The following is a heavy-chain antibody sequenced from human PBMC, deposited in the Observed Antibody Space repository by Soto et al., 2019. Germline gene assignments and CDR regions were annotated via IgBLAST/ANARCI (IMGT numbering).Heavy chain of an antibody. D-gene: IGHD5-12*01. CDR1: AGSIRRGGYY. V-gene: IGHV4-31*03. CDR3: AEDKREEWLRLHWYFHL. J-gene: IGHJ2*01. CDR2: IYYSGST. Sequence: HGQLQVSGPGLVKPSQTLSLTCTVSAGSIRRGGYYWSWIRQHPGKGLEWIGYIYYSGSTYYNPSLKCRATISVDTSKNQFTRKLSSVAAAVTAVYYGAEDKREEWLRLHWYFHLWGRGTLVTVSS.